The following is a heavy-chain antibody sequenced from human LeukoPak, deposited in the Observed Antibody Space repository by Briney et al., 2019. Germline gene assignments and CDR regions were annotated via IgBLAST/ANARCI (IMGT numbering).Heavy chain of an antibody. Sequence: GASVKVSCKASGYTFTSYGISWVRQAPGQGLEWMGWISAYNGNTNYAQKLQGRVTMTTDTSTSTAYMELRSLRSDDTAVYYCARYGEARRWLQFGRRVHEYNWFDPWGQGTLVTVSS. J-gene: IGHJ5*02. CDR2: ISAYNGNT. D-gene: IGHD5-24*01. CDR3: ARYGEARRWLQFGRRVHEYNWFDP. V-gene: IGHV1-18*01. CDR1: GYTFTSYG.